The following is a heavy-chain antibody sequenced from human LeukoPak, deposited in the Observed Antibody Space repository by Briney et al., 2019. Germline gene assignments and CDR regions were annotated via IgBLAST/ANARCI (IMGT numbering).Heavy chain of an antibody. V-gene: IGHV1-69*13. J-gene: IGHJ4*02. Sequence: ASVKVSCKASGGTFSSYAISWVQQAPGQGLEWMGGIIPIFGTANYAQKFQGRVTITADESTSAAYMELSSLRSEDTAVYYCARENYGDYYFDYWGQGTLVTVSS. CDR1: GGTFSSYA. D-gene: IGHD4-17*01. CDR3: ARENYGDYYFDY. CDR2: IIPIFGTA.